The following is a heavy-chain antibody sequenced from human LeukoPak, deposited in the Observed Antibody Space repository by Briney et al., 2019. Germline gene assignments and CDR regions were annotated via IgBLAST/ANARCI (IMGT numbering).Heavy chain of an antibody. J-gene: IGHJ5*02. CDR3: AREINTLAVAGRDGFDP. CDR2: ISAYNGNT. Sequence: ASVKVSCKASGYTFTSYGISWVRQAPGQGLEWMGWISAYNGNTNYAQKLQGRVTMTTDTSTSTAYMELRSLRSDDTAVYYCAREINTLAVAGRDGFDPWGQGTLVTVSS. V-gene: IGHV1-18*01. D-gene: IGHD6-19*01. CDR1: GYTFTSYG.